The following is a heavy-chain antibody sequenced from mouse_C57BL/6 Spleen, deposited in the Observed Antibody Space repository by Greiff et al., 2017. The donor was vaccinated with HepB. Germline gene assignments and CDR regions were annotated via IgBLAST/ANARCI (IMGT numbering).Heavy chain of an antibody. J-gene: IGHJ3*01. CDR2: IDPSDSYT. V-gene: IGHV1-69*01. CDR1: GYTFTSYW. Sequence: VQLQQSGAELVMPGASVKLSCKASGYTFTSYWMHWVKQRPGQGLEWIGEIDPSDSYTNYNQKFKGKFTLTVDKSSSTAYMQLSSLTSEDSAVYYCARSWLGGFAYWGQGTLVTVSA. CDR3: ARSWLGGFAY. D-gene: IGHD3-3*01.